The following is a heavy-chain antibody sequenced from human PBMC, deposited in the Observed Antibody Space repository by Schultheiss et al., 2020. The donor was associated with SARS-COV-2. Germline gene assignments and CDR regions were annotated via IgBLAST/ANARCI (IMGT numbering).Heavy chain of an antibody. CDR3: ARDRDGYNPSSGMDV. Sequence: ASVKVSCKASGYTFTSHGISWVRQAPGQGLEWMGWISAYNGNTNYAQKLQGRVTMTTDTSTSTAYMELRSLRSDDTAVYYCARDRDGYNPSSGMDVWGQGTTVTVSS. CDR2: ISAYNGNT. J-gene: IGHJ6*02. V-gene: IGHV1-18*04. D-gene: IGHD5-24*01. CDR1: GYTFTSHG.